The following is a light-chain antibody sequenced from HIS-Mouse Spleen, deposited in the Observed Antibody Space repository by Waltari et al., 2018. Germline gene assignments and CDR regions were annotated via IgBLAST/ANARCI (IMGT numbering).Light chain of an antibody. CDR3: QSYDSSLSGSTV. CDR2: GNS. J-gene: IGLJ3*02. Sequence: QSVLTQPPSVSGAPGQRVTISCTGSSSNIGAGYDVHWYQQLPATAPKLLIYGNSNRPSGVPDRFSGSKSGTSASLAITGLQAEDEADYYCQSYDSSLSGSTVFGGGTKLTVL. V-gene: IGLV1-40*01. CDR1: SSNIGAGYD.